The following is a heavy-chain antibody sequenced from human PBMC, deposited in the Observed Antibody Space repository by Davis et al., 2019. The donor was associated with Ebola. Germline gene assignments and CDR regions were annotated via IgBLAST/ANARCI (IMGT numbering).Heavy chain of an antibody. CDR3: AKVGGQQLVRDY. Sequence: GESLKISCAASGFTFSSYWMSWVRQAPGKGLEWVANIKQDGSNKYYADSVKGRFTISRDNSKNTLYLQMNSLRAEDTAVYYCAKVGGQQLVRDYWGQGTLVTVSS. CDR2: IKQDGSNK. D-gene: IGHD6-13*01. V-gene: IGHV3-7*01. J-gene: IGHJ4*02. CDR1: GFTFSSYW.